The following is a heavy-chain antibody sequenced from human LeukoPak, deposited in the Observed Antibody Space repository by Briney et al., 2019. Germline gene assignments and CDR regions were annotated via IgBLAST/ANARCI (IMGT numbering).Heavy chain of an antibody. CDR3: ARGPTDDAFDI. CDR1: GGSISSSSYY. Sequence: SETLSLTCTVSGGSISSSSYYWGWIRQPPGKGLEWIGSIYYSGSTYYNPSLKSRVTISVDTSKNQFSLKLSSVTAADTAVYYCARGPTDDAFDIWGQGTMVTVSS. CDR2: IYYSGST. V-gene: IGHV4-39*07. J-gene: IGHJ3*02.